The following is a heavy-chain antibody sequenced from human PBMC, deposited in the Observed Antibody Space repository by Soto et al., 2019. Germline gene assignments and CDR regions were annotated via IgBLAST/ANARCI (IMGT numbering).Heavy chain of an antibody. CDR2: ISSSSSYI. Sequence: GWSLRLSCAASGFTFSSYSMNWVRQAPGKGLEWVSSISSSSSYIYYADSVKGRFTISRDNAKNSLYLQMNSLRAEDTAVYYCARGFGWFGELLATYWGLGTLVT. CDR1: GFTFSSYS. CDR3: ARGFGWFGELLATY. J-gene: IGHJ4*02. D-gene: IGHD3-10*01. V-gene: IGHV3-21*01.